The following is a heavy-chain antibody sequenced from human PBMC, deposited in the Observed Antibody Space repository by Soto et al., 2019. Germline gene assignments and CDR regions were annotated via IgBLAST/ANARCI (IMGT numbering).Heavy chain of an antibody. Sequence: HPGGSLRLSCSASGFTFSNYAMHWVRQAPGKGLEYVSGISSNGGSTHYTDSVKGRFTISRDNPKNTLYLQMSSVRAEDTAVYYCVKAASKTTVPNRAFDIWGQGTMVTVSS. CDR2: ISSNGGST. V-gene: IGHV3-64D*06. CDR1: GFTFSNYA. J-gene: IGHJ3*02. D-gene: IGHD4-17*01. CDR3: VKAASKTTVPNRAFDI.